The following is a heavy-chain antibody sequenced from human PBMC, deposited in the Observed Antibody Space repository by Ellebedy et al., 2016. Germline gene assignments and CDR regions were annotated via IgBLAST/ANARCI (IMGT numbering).Heavy chain of an antibody. CDR3: AIGYGNSYGGVDT. V-gene: IGHV1-8*01. Sequence: ASVKVSXKASGYTFTSYHINWVRQATGQGLEWMGWMNPNSGHTGYAQKFQGRVTMTRDTSISTAYVDLSSLTSEDTAVYYCAIGYGNSYGGVDTWGQGTLVTVSS. J-gene: IGHJ5*02. D-gene: IGHD5-18*01. CDR2: MNPNSGHT. CDR1: GYTFTSYH.